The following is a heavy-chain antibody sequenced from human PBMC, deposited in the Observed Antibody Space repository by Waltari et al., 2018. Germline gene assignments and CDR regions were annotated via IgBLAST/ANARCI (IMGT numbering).Heavy chain of an antibody. Sequence: EVQLVESGGGLVKPGWSLRLSCAASGFTFSNAWMSWVRQAPGKGLEWVGRIKSKTDGGTTDYAAPVKGRFTISRDDSKNTLYLQMNSLKTEDTAVYYCTTDARYYDILTGYYLLDYWGQGTLVTVSS. CDR2: IKSKTDGGTT. CDR1: GFTFSNAW. CDR3: TTDARYYDILTGYYLLDY. D-gene: IGHD3-9*01. J-gene: IGHJ4*02. V-gene: IGHV3-15*01.